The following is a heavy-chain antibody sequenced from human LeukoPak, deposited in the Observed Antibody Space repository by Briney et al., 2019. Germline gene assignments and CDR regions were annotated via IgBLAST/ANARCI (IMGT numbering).Heavy chain of an antibody. CDR1: GFTFSSYA. D-gene: IGHD4-17*01. CDR2: ISGSGDST. Sequence: GGSLRLSCAASGFTFSSYAMTWVRQAPGKGLEGVSVISGSGDSTHYADSVKGRFTISRDNSKNTVYLQMNSLRAEDTAVYYCAKDLWAHRDNGDPYEYWGQGSLVTVSS. J-gene: IGHJ4*02. V-gene: IGHV3-23*01. CDR3: AKDLWAHRDNGDPYEY.